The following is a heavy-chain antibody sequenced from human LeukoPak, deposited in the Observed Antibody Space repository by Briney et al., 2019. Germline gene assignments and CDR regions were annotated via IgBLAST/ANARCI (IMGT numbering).Heavy chain of an antibody. CDR1: DESFNNYF. Sequence: SETLSLTCTVYDESFNNYFWNWIRQSPGKGLEWIGEINHSGSTNYNPSLKSRVTISVDTSKNQFSLKLSSVTAADTAVYYCARGVSGDIWGQGTMVTVSS. V-gene: IGHV4-34*01. CDR3: ARGVSGDI. CDR2: INHSGST. J-gene: IGHJ3*02. D-gene: IGHD7-27*01.